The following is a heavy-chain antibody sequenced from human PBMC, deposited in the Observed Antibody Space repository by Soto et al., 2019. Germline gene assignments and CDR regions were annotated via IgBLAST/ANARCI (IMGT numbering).Heavy chain of an antibody. CDR2: INAGNGNT. CDR3: AREGARFGGVRAFDI. Sequence: QVQLVQSGAEVKKPGASVKVSCKASGYTFTSYAMHWVRQAPGQRLEWMGWINAGNGNTKYSQKFQGRVTIIRDTSASTAYMELSSLRSEDTAVYYCAREGARFGGVRAFDIWGQGTMVTVSS. CDR1: GYTFTSYA. J-gene: IGHJ3*02. V-gene: IGHV1-3*01. D-gene: IGHD3-16*01.